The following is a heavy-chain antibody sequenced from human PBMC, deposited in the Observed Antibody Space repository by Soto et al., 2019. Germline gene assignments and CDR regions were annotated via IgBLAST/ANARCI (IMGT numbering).Heavy chain of an antibody. D-gene: IGHD6-13*01. CDR3: ARRQSRSWSFDY. J-gene: IGHJ4*02. CDR1: GYSFTTYW. V-gene: IGHV5-51*01. CDR2: IYPFYSDT. Sequence: PGESLKISCKGSGYSFTTYWIFWVRQMPVKGLEFMGIIYPFYSDTRYSPSFQGHVTISSYNSISTSYLQLISLKASYTAMYFFARRQSRSWSFDYWGQGTMVTVSS.